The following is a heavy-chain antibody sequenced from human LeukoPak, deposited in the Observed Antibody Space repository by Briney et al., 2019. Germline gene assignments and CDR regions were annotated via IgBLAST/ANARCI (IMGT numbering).Heavy chain of an antibody. CDR1: GFTFSSYW. V-gene: IGHV3-7*01. Sequence: GGSLRLSCAASGFTFSSYWMSWVRQAPGKGLEWVANIKQDGSEKYYVDSVKGRFTISRDNAKNSLYLQMNSLRAEDTAVYYCARIAVAAKKGAFDIRGQGTMVTVSS. CDR2: IKQDGSEK. J-gene: IGHJ3*02. D-gene: IGHD6-19*01. CDR3: ARIAVAAKKGAFDI.